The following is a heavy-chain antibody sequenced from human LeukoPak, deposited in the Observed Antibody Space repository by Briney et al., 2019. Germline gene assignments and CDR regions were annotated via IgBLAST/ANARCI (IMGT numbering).Heavy chain of an antibody. Sequence: ASVKVSCKASGYTFTSYDINWVRQATGQGLEWMGWMNPNSGNTGYAQTLQGRVTMTTDTSTSTAYMELRSLRSDDTAVYYCATFLRYFDPPDDYWGQGTLVTVSS. CDR2: MNPNSGNT. CDR3: ATFLRYFDPPDDY. J-gene: IGHJ4*02. V-gene: IGHV1-8*01. D-gene: IGHD3-9*01. CDR1: GYTFTSYD.